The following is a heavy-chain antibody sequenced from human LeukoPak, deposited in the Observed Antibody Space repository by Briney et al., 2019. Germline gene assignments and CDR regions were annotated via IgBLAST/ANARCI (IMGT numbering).Heavy chain of an antibody. D-gene: IGHD6-19*01. CDR2: ISGSGGST. CDR3: ARPYSSGWYLGDAFDI. CDR1: GFTFSSYA. V-gene: IGHV3-23*01. Sequence: GGSLRLSCAASGFTFSSYAMSWVRQAPGKGLEWVSAISGSGGSTYYADAVKGRFTISRDTSKNPPYLQMNSLRAEDTAVYYCARPYSSGWYLGDAFDIWGQGTMVTVSS. J-gene: IGHJ3*02.